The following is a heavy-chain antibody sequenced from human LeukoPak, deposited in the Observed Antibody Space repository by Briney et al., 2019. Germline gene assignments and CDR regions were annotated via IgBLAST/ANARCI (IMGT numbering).Heavy chain of an antibody. CDR3: AGRGYSSGWYEGYFDY. Sequence: SETLSLTCTVSGGSISSYYWTWIRQAPGKGLEWIGHIHCSGGTNYNPSLKSRVTIAVDTSKNQFSLKLSSVTAADTAVYHCAGRGYSSGWYEGYFDYWGQGTLVTVSS. J-gene: IGHJ4*02. CDR2: IHCSGGT. CDR1: GGSISSYY. D-gene: IGHD6-19*01. V-gene: IGHV4-59*08.